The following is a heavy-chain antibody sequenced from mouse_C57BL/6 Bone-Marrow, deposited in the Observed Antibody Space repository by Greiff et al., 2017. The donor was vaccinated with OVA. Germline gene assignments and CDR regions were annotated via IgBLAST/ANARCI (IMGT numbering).Heavy chain of an antibody. D-gene: IGHD1-1*01. J-gene: IGHJ2*01. CDR1: GFTFTTYY. CDR2: IRNKPNGSTT. CDR3: ARYKGRVAVDYLDY. Sequence: EVQRVESGGGLVQPGDSLSLSCAASGFTFTTYYMSWVRQPPGKALEWLAFIRNKPNGSTTAYSASVKGRFTISRDNSQSILYLQMNAVRAEDSATYYCARYKGRVAVDYLDYWGQGTALTVSS. V-gene: IGHV7-3*01.